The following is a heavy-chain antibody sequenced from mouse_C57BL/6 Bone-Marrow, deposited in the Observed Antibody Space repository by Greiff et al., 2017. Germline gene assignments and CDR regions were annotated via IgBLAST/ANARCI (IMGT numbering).Heavy chain of an antibody. J-gene: IGHJ3*01. D-gene: IGHD4-1*01. V-gene: IGHV2-2*01. CDR3: ARRTGTWFAY. CDR2: IWSGGST. CDR1: GFSLTSYG. Sequence: QVQLQQSGPGLVQPSQSLSITCTVSGFSLTSYGVHWVRPSPGKGLEWLGVIWSGGSTAYNAAFISRLSISKDNSKSQVFFKMNSRQADDTAIYYCARRTGTWFAYWGQGTLVTVSA.